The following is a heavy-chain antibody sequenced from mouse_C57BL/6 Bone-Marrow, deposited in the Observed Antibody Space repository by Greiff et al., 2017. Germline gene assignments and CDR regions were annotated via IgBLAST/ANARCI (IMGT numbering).Heavy chain of an antibody. CDR2: IYPRSGNT. CDR1: GYTFTSYG. Sequence: VKLMESGAELARPGASVKLSCKASGYTFTSYGISWVKQRTGQGLEWIGEIYPRSGNTYYNEKFKGKATLTADKSSSTAYMELRSLTSEDSAVYFCARRGGNYPDYWGQGTTLTVSS. J-gene: IGHJ2*01. D-gene: IGHD2-1*01. V-gene: IGHV1-81*01. CDR3: ARRGGNYPDY.